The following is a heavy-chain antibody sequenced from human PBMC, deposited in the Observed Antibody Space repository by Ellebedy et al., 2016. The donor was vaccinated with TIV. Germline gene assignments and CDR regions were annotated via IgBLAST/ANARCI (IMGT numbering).Heavy chain of an antibody. CDR1: GFTFDDYA. D-gene: IGHD4-17*01. Sequence: GESLKISCAASGFTFDDYAMHWVRQAPGKGLEWVSFIGGEGRTTYYADSVKGRFTISRDNSNNSLYLQMNSLRPEDTALYFCAKAGGDYEGAYYYYYYGLDVWGLGTTVTVSS. CDR3: AKAGGDYEGAYYYYYYGLDV. CDR2: IGGEGRTT. J-gene: IGHJ6*02. V-gene: IGHV3-43*02.